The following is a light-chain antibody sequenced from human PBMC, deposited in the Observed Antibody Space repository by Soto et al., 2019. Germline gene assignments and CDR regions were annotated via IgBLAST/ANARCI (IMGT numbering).Light chain of an antibody. J-gene: IGKJ4*01. Sequence: VMTRSAAAVSVTREECASLGCTTRQVVNSYLAWYQQKPGQAPRLLIYAASTRATGIPGRFSGSGSGTEFTLTISSLQSEDFVVYYCQQYNHWPLTFGQGTKAAIK. CDR2: AAS. V-gene: IGKV3-15*01. CDR1: QVVNSY. CDR3: QQYNHWPLT.